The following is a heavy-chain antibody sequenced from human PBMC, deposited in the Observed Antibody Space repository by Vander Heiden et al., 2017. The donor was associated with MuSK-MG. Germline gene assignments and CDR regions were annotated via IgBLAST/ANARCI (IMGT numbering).Heavy chain of an antibody. CDR2: IFHSGTT. CDR3: VRRRQEPTSVAGYYYYYLDV. D-gene: IGHD1-1*01. V-gene: IGHV4-39*01. CDR1: GGSLENTRPY. J-gene: IGHJ6*03. Sequence: QLQLQESGPGLVKPSETLSLTCTVSGGSLENTRPYWGWVRQPPGKGLEWIGIIFHSGTTYYNPSLRSRVSLSVDTTNNQFSLRLNSLTAADTSIYYCVRRRQEPTSVAGYYYYYLDVWGKGTMVAVSS.